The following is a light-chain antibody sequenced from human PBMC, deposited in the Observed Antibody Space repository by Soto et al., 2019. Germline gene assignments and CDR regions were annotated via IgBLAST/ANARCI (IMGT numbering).Light chain of an antibody. V-gene: IGKV3-15*01. Sequence: ETVMTQSPGTLSVSLGERATLSCRASQSVSIHLAWYQQKPGQAPRLLIYDTSTRATGIPARFSGSGSGTEFTLTISSLQSEDFAVYYCQQYSNWPPITLGQGTKVDIK. CDR2: DTS. CDR1: QSVSIH. J-gene: IGKJ1*01. CDR3: QQYSNWPPIT.